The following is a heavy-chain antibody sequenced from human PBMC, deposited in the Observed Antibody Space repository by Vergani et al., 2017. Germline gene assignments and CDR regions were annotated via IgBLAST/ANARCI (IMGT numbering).Heavy chain of an antibody. CDR3: ARDLAVEDGDYLLTDY. CDR1: GSTFTSYG. CDR2: ISAYNGNT. Sequence: QVQLVQSGAEVKKPGASVKVSCKASGSTFTSYGISWVRQAPGHGLEWMGWISAYNGNTNYAQKLQGRVTMTTDTSTSIAYKALKSLRSDDTAVYYCARDLAVEDGDYLLTDYWGQGTLVTVSS. J-gene: IGHJ4*02. D-gene: IGHD4-17*01. V-gene: IGHV1-18*01.